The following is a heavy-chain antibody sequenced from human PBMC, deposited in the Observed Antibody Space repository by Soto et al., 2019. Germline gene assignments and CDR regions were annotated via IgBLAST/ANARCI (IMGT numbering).Heavy chain of an antibody. V-gene: IGHV1-3*05. CDR2: INAGNGNT. CDR3: ARGITLPNPLDY. J-gene: IGHJ4*02. Sequence: QVQLVQSGAEEKKPGASVKVSCKASGYTFNSYAMHWVRQAPGQRLEWMGWINAGNGNTKYSQKFQGRVTITRDTSASTAYMELSSLRSEDTAVYYCARGITLPNPLDYWGQGTLVTVSS. D-gene: IGHD1-20*01. CDR1: GYTFNSYA.